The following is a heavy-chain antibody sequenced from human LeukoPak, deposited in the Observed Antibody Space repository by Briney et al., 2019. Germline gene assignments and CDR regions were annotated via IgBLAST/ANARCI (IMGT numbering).Heavy chain of an antibody. Sequence: GGSLRLSCTTSGFTFTPYWMAWIRQSPGKGLEWVTNINQDESQQYYLESVEGRFTVSRDNARNSVYLHMNNLRVEDTAVYYCSNGIYSPSYWGRGTLVTVSS. J-gene: IGHJ4*02. CDR2: INQDESQQ. V-gene: IGHV3-7*01. CDR1: GFTFTPYW. D-gene: IGHD6-13*01. CDR3: SNGIYSPSY.